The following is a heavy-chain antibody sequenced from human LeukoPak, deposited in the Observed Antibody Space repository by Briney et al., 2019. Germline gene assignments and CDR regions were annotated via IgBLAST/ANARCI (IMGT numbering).Heavy chain of an antibody. Sequence: SETLSLTCTVSGGSISSGSYYWSWIRQPAGKGLEWIGRIYTSGSTNYNPSLKSRVTMSVDTSKNQFSLKLSSVTAADTAVYYCARGRYCSSTSCYTDAFDIWGQGTMVTVSS. CDR3: ARGRYCSSTSCYTDAFDI. CDR1: GGSISSGSYY. CDR2: IYTSGST. V-gene: IGHV4-61*02. J-gene: IGHJ3*02. D-gene: IGHD2-2*02.